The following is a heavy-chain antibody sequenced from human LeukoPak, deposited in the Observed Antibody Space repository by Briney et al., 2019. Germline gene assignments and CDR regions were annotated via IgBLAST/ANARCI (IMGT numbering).Heavy chain of an antibody. V-gene: IGHV4-59*01. CDR1: GGSISSYY. Sequence: SETLSLICTVSGGSISSYYWSWIRQPPGKGLEWIGYIYYSGSTNYNPSLKSRVTISVDTSKNQFSLKLSSVTAADTAVYYCARDRRLAYWGQGTLVTVSS. CDR3: ARDRRLAY. J-gene: IGHJ4*02. CDR2: IYYSGST. D-gene: IGHD3-16*01.